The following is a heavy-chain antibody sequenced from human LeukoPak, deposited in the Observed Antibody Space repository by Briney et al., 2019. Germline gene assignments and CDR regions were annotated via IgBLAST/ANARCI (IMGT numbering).Heavy chain of an antibody. J-gene: IGHJ6*03. D-gene: IGHD3-9*01. CDR1: GGSISSRSYY. V-gene: IGHV4-61*02. Sequence: SETLSLTCTVSGGSISSRSYYWSWIRQPPGKRLEWIGRIYTSGSTNYNPSLKSRVTMSVDTSKNQFSLKLSSVTAADTAVYFCARKTAYDILTGYYAYYYYYYMDVWGKGTTVTISS. CDR2: IYTSGST. CDR3: ARKTAYDILTGYYAYYYYYYMDV.